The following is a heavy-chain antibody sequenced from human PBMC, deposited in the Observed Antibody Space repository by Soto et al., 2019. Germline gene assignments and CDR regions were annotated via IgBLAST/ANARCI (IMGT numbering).Heavy chain of an antibody. Sequence: QVQLVQSGAEEKKPGASVKVSCKASGYTFTSYAMHWVRQAPGQRLEWMGWINAGNGNTKYSQKFQGRVTITRDTSASTAYMALSSLRSEVTAVYYCARGGIFDSSGYYYFSAFDIWGQGTMVTVSS. V-gene: IGHV1-3*05. D-gene: IGHD3-22*01. CDR1: GYTFTSYA. J-gene: IGHJ3*02. CDR3: ARGGIFDSSGYYYFSAFDI. CDR2: INAGNGNT.